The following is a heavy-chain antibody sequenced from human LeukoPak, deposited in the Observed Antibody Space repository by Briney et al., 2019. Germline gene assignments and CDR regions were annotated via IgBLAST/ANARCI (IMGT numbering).Heavy chain of an antibody. CDR1: GYTFTSYD. CDR2: MNPNSGNT. D-gene: IGHD1-14*01. J-gene: IGHJ4*02. CDR3: ARHNRGIACFDY. Sequence: ASVKVSCKASGYTFTSYDINWVRQATGQGLEWMGWMNPNSGNTGYAQKFQGRVTITRNTSISTAYMELSSLRSEDTAVYYCARHNRGIACFDYWGQGTLVTVSS. V-gene: IGHV1-8*03.